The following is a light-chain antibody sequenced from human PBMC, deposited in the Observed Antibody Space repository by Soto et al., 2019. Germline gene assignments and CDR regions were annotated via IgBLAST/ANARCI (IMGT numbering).Light chain of an antibody. CDR2: GAS. CDR3: LQSGRSGR. CDR1: QSVSSSY. V-gene: IGKV3-20*01. Sequence: IELKKSAATLSLKQGERATLSCRASQSVSSSYLAWYQQKPGQAPRLLIYGASSRATGIPDRFSGSGSGTDFTLTICRLEPEDFAVYYCLQSGRSGRFAQGTQVDIK. J-gene: IGKJ1*01.